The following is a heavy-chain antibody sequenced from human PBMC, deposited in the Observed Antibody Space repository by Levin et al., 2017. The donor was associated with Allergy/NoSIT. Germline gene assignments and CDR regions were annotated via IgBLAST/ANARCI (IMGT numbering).Heavy chain of an antibody. J-gene: IGHJ6*02. V-gene: IGHV3-9*01. CDR2: ISWNSENR. CDR3: AKDSRNTNGYYYYNVMDV. CDR1: GFTFDDYA. D-gene: IGHD2-8*01. Sequence: SLKISCAASGFTFDDYAMHWVRQVPGKGLEWVSGISWNSENRGYADSVKGRFTISRDNAKNSLYLQMNSLRAEDTALYYCAKDSRNTNGYYYYNVMDVWGQGTTVTVSS.